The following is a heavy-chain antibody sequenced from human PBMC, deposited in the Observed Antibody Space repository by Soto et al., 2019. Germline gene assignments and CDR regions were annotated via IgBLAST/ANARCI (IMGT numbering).Heavy chain of an antibody. CDR2: ISGGGDTT. Sequence: EVQLVESGGGLVQPGKSLRLSCAASGFAFDVYAMHWVRQAPGKGLEWVSAISGGGDTTSYADSVKGRFTVSRDGSKNTLYLQMSSLRAEDTALYYCAKGRGGSGSLTPRVDFWGQGTLVTVSS. CDR3: AKGRGGSGSLTPRVDF. CDR1: GFAFDVYA. V-gene: IGHV3-23*04. D-gene: IGHD3-10*01. J-gene: IGHJ4*02.